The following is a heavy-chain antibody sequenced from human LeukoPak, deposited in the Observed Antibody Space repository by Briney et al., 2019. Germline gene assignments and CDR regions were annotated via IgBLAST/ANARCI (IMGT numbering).Heavy chain of an antibody. CDR2: INPNSGDT. J-gene: IGHJ4*02. CDR3: ASRGFASSGYYEDY. CDR1: GYTFTGYI. V-gene: IGHV1-2*02. D-gene: IGHD3-22*01. Sequence: GASVKVSCKASGYTFTGYIMHWVRQAPGQGLEWMGWINPNSGDTKYTQKFRGRVTLTRDTSISSAYMELSRLRSDDSAVCYCASRGFASSGYYEDYWGQGTLVTVSS.